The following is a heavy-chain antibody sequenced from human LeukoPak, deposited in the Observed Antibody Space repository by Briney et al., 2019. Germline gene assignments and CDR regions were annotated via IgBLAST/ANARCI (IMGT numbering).Heavy chain of an antibody. CDR1: GGSISGYD. V-gene: IGHV4-4*07. CDR2: VYPSGGF. CDR3: ARQNGGYDYFDY. Sequence: PSETLSLTYTVSGGSISGYDWGWIRQPAGKGLEWIGRVYPSGGFTSNPSLKSRITMSVGKSQNQFSLNLSSVTAADTAVYFCARQNGGYDYFDYWGQGTLVTVSS. D-gene: IGHD5-12*01. J-gene: IGHJ4*02.